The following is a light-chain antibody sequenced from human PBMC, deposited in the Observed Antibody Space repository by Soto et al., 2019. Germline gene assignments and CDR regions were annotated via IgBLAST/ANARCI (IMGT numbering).Light chain of an antibody. CDR1: SSDVGGYNY. V-gene: IGLV2-14*03. CDR3: TSYTTSSPYLV. Sequence: QSVLTQPASVSGSPGQSITISCTGTSSDVGGYNYVSWYQHHPGKAPKLMIYDVTNRPSGVSNRFSGSKSGNTASLTISGLQAEDEADYYFTSYTTSSPYLVFGGGTQLTVL. J-gene: IGLJ3*02. CDR2: DVT.